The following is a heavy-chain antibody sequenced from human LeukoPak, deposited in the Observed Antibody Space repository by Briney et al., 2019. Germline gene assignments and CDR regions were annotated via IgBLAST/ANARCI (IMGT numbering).Heavy chain of an antibody. CDR1: GGSISSGGYY. V-gene: IGHV4-31*03. CDR3: ARGYSYGLIYYFDY. CDR2: IYYSGST. J-gene: IGHJ4*02. Sequence: SQTLSLTCTVSGGSISSGGYYWGWIRQPPGKGLEWIGYIYYSGSTYYNPSLKSRVTISVDTSKNQFSLKLSSVTAADTAVYYCARGYSYGLIYYFDYWGQGTLVTVSS. D-gene: IGHD5-18*01.